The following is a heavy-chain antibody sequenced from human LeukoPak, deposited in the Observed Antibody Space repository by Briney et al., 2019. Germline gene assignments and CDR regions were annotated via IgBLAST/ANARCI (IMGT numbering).Heavy chain of an antibody. CDR2: IYYSGST. CDR1: GGSISSSSYY. CDR3: ASGYSYGHYYYYMDV. V-gene: IGHV4-39*01. J-gene: IGHJ6*03. Sequence: PSETLSLTCTVSGGSISSSSYYWGWIRQPPGKGLEWIGSIYYSGSTYYNPSLKSRVTISVDTSKNQFSLKLSSVTAADTAVYYCASGYSYGHYYYYMDVWGKGTTVTISS. D-gene: IGHD5-18*01.